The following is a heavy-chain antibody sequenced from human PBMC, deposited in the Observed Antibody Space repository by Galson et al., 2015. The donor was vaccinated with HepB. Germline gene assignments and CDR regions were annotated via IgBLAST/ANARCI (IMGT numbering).Heavy chain of an antibody. J-gene: IGHJ5*02. CDR1: GYTFTSYG. CDR2: ISAYNGNT. Sequence: SVKVSCKASGYTFTSYGISWVRQAPGQGLEWMGWISAYNGNTNYAQKLQGRVTMTTDTSTSTAYMELRSLRSDDTAVYYCARDRPVRRDYYGSGSPHPWGQGTLVTVSS. V-gene: IGHV1-18*01. CDR3: ARDRPVRRDYYGSGSPHP. D-gene: IGHD3-10*01.